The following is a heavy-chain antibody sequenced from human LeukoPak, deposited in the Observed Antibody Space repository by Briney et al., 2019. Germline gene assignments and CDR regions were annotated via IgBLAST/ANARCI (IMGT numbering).Heavy chain of an antibody. Sequence: GASVKVSCTASGYTFTSYDINWVRQASGQRPEWRGWMNPNSGNTGYAQKFQGRVTMTRNTSIRTAYMELSSLRSEGTAVYYCAREKAVMGFDPWGQGTLVTVSS. CDR1: GYTFTSYD. CDR3: AREKAVMGFDP. D-gene: IGHD3-16*01. J-gene: IGHJ5*02. V-gene: IGHV1-8*01. CDR2: MNPNSGNT.